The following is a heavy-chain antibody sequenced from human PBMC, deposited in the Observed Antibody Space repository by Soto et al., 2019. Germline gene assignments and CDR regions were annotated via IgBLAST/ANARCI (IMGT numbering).Heavy chain of an antibody. D-gene: IGHD6-6*01. CDR3: ARARGSSSYYYYGMDV. V-gene: IGHV1-2*04. J-gene: IGHJ6*02. CDR1: GYTFTGYY. CDR2: INPNSGGT. Sequence: ASVKVSCKASGYTFTGYYMHWVRQAPGQGPEWMGWINPNSGGTNYAQKFQGWVTMTRDTSISTAYMELSRLRSDDTAVYYCARARGSSSYYYYGMDVWGQGATVTVSS.